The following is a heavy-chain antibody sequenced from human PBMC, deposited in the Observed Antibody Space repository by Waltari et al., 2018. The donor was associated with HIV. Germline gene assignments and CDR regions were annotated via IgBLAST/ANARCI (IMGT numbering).Heavy chain of an antibody. CDR1: GDSIARSSYY. Sequence: QVQLQESGPGLVKPSQTVSLTCTVSGDSIARSSYYWAWIRQHPEKGLEWIAFVYYRGSTFSNPSFKSRATVSVDTSENQFSLKLTSMTDADTAVYYCARVVYWYFDLWGRGTLVTVSS. V-gene: IGHV4-31*03. CDR3: ARVVYWYFDL. CDR2: VYYRGST. J-gene: IGHJ2*01.